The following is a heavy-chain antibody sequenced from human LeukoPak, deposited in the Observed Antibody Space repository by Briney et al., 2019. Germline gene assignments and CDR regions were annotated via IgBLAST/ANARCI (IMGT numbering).Heavy chain of an antibody. CDR2: ISSSGRTF. D-gene: IGHD6-13*01. V-gene: IGHV3-48*03. CDR3: ARDSRGSSWFFDY. Sequence: GGSLRLFCAASGFTFSSYEMNWVRQAPGKGLEWVSYISSSGRTFYFADSVTGRFTISRDNGKNSLYLQMNSLRVEDTPVYYCARDSRGSSWFFDYWGQGALVTVSS. J-gene: IGHJ4*02. CDR1: GFTFSSYE.